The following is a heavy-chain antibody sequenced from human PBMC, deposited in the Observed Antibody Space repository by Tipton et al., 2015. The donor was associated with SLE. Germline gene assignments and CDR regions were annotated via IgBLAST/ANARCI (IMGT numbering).Heavy chain of an antibody. CDR1: GYIFTTYW. Sequence: QLVQSGAEVKKPGESLKISCQASGYIFTTYWIGWVRQMPGQGLEWMGIIYPGDSDARYSPSFQGQVTISVDKSVNTAYLQWSSLKDSDTAIYYCARRAYYYYAMDVWGQGTTVTVSS. V-gene: IGHV5-51*03. J-gene: IGHJ6*02. CDR2: IYPGDSDA. CDR3: ARRAYYYYAMDV.